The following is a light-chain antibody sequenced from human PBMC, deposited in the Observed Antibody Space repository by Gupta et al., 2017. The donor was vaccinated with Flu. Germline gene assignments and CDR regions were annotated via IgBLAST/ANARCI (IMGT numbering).Light chain of an antibody. Sequence: QSALTQPASVSGSPGQSITISCTGTNSDFGGYNYVSWSQHHPGKAPKLVIYGISNRPSGVSNRFSGSRSGNTASLTISGLQAEDEADYYCSSYAGSGSVFGGGTKLTVL. V-gene: IGLV2-14*01. CDR3: SSYAGSGSV. J-gene: IGLJ3*02. CDR2: GIS. CDR1: NSDFGGYNY.